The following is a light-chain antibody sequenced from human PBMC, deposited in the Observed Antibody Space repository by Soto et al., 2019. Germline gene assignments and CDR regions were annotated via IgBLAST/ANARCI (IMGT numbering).Light chain of an antibody. CDR3: KSYAGSNTYV. Sequence: QSALTQPPSASGSPGQSVPISCTGTKNDIGVYDFVSWYQHHPGKAPRLIIYEVVQRPSGVPDRFSGSKSGNTASLTVSGLQAADEGDYFCKSYAGSNTYVFGSGTKLTVL. V-gene: IGLV2-8*01. CDR2: EVV. CDR1: KNDIGVYDF. J-gene: IGLJ1*01.